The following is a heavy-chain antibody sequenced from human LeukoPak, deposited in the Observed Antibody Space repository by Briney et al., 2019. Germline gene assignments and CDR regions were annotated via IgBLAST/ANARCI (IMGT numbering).Heavy chain of an antibody. J-gene: IGHJ2*01. CDR2: ITPSGDST. CDR3: ASRWGPRDYWYFDL. D-gene: IGHD3-16*01. Sequence: ASVKVSCKASGDTFSSYYMHWVRQAPGQGLEWMGIITPSGDSTNYAQKFQGRVTMTRDTSTSTVYMELSSLRAEDTAVYYCASRWGPRDYWYFDLWGRGTLVTVSS. CDR1: GDTFSSYY. V-gene: IGHV1-46*01.